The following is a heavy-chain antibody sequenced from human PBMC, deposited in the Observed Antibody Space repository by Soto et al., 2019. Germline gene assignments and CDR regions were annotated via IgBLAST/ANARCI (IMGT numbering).Heavy chain of an antibody. CDR3: ARHEIVVVVADTYDAFDI. J-gene: IGHJ3*02. V-gene: IGHV4-39*01. Sequence: SETLSLTCTVSGGSISSSSYYWGWIRQPPGKGLEWIGSIYYSGSSYYNPSLKSRVTISVDTSKNQFSLKLSSVTAADTAVYYCARHEIVVVVADTYDAFDIWGQGTMVTVSS. CDR1: GGSISSSSYY. D-gene: IGHD2-15*01. CDR2: IYYSGSS.